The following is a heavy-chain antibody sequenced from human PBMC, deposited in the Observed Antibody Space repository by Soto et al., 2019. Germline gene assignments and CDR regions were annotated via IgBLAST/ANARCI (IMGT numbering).Heavy chain of an antibody. CDR3: ARESPTGYSSSWYSYYVMDV. V-gene: IGHV1-18*01. D-gene: IGHD6-13*01. Sequence: ASVKVSCKASGYTFTSYGISWVRQAPGQGLEWMGWISAYNGNTNYAQKLQGRVTMTTDTSTSTAYMELRSLRSDDTAVYYCARESPTGYSSSWYSYYVMDVCGQGTTVTVSS. J-gene: IGHJ6*02. CDR1: GYTFTSYG. CDR2: ISAYNGNT.